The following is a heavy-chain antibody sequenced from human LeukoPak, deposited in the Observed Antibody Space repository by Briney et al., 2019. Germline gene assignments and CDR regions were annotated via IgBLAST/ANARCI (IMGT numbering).Heavy chain of an antibody. D-gene: IGHD5-18*01. CDR1: GFTFSSYG. V-gene: IGHV3-23*01. CDR3: AQDKYSYGFGPFDY. CDR2: ISGSGGST. J-gene: IGHJ4*02. Sequence: GGSLRLSCAASGFTFSSYGMSWVRQAPGKGLEWVSAISGSGGSTYYADSVKGRFTISRDNSRNTLYLQMNSLRAEDTAVYYCAQDKYSYGFGPFDYWGQGTLVTASS.